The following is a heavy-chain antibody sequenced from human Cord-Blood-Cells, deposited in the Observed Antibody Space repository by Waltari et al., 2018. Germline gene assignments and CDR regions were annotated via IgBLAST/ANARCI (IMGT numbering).Heavy chain of an antibody. J-gene: IGHJ3*02. Sequence: EVQLVQSGAEVKKPGATVKISCKVSGYTFTDYYMHWVQQAPGKGLEWMGLGDPEDVETIYGEKFQGRVTITADTSKDTAYMELSRLRSEDTAVYYCATIAYCGGDCYDAFDIWGQGTMVTVSS. CDR3: ATIAYCGGDCYDAFDI. CDR1: GYTFTDYY. D-gene: IGHD2-21*02. V-gene: IGHV1-69-2*01. CDR2: GDPEDVET.